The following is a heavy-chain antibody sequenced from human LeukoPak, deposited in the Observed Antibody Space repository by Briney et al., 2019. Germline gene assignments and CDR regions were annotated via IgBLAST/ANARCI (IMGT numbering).Heavy chain of an antibody. J-gene: IGHJ4*02. CDR2: IYYSGST. Sequence: PSETLSLTCAVSGGSLSSSSYYWGWIRQPPGKGLEWIGSIYYSGSTYYNPSLKSRVTISVDTSKNQFSLKLSSVTAADTAVYYCARHSSSWYDLVDYWGQGTLVTVSS. V-gene: IGHV4-39*01. CDR3: ARHSSSWYDLVDY. CDR1: GGSLSSSSYY. D-gene: IGHD6-13*01.